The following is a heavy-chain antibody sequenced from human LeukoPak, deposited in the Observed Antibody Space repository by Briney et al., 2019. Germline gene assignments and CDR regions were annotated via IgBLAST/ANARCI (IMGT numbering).Heavy chain of an antibody. D-gene: IGHD6-13*01. J-gene: IGHJ5*02. V-gene: IGHV4-34*01. CDR3: ARGRIAAAVRCWFDP. Sequence: SSETLSLTCAVYDGSFSGYYWSWIRQPPGKGLEWIGEINHSGGTNYNPSLKSRVTISVDTSKNQFSLKLSSVTAADTAVYYCARGRIAAAVRCWFDPWGQGTLVTVSS. CDR2: INHSGGT. CDR1: DGSFSGYY.